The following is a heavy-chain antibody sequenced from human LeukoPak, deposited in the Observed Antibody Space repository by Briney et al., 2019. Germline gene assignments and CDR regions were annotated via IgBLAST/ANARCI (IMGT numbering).Heavy chain of an antibody. CDR2: IYPGDSDT. D-gene: IGHD5-24*01. V-gene: IGHV5-51*01. CDR3: ARATDEMATTWYL. CDR1: GYSFTSYW. Sequence: KYGESLKISCQGSGYSFTSYWIGWVRQMPGKGLEWMGIIYPGDSDTRYSPSFQGQVTISADKSISTAYLQWSSLKASDTAMYYCARATDEMATTWYLWGQGTLVTVSS. J-gene: IGHJ4*02.